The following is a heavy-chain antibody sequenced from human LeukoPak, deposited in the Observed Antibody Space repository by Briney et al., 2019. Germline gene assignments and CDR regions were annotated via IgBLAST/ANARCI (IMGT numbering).Heavy chain of an antibody. V-gene: IGHV3-23*01. D-gene: IGHD6-25*01. CDR1: QFKFNNYG. Sequence: PGGSLRLSCATSQFKFNNYGMTWVRQAPGKGLEWVSSITGSGGRTQYADSVQGRFTISRDNSKNTLYLQMNSLRAEDTAVYYCAKAPEYSSGLDWFDPWGQGTLVTVSS. CDR2: ITGSGGRT. J-gene: IGHJ5*02. CDR3: AKAPEYSSGLDWFDP.